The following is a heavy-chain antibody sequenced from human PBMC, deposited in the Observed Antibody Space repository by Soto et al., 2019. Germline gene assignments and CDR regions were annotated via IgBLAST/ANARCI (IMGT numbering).Heavy chain of an antibody. CDR3: AREKLVPYYYYGMDV. D-gene: IGHD6-13*01. V-gene: IGHV4-59*12. CDR2: IYHSGST. J-gene: IGHJ6*02. Sequence: SETLSLTCTVSGGSISSYYWSWIRQPPGKGLEWVGEIYHSGSTNYNLSLKSRVTISVDKSKNQFSLKLSSVTAADTAVYYCAREKLVPYYYYGMDVWGQGTTVTVSS. CDR1: GGSISSYY.